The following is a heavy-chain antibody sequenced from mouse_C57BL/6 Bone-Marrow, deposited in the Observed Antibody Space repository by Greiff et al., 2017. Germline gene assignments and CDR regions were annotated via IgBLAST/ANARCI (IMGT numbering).Heavy chain of an antibody. CDR3: ARRAIWYGSSLGYAMDY. CDR1: GYTFTSYG. J-gene: IGHJ4*01. CDR2: IYPRSGNT. V-gene: IGHV1-81*01. D-gene: IGHD1-1*01. Sequence: QVQLKESGAELARPGASVKLSCKASGYTFTSYGISWVKQRTGQGLEWIGEIYPRSGNTYYNEKFKGKATLTADKSSNTAYMELRSLTSEDSAVYFCARRAIWYGSSLGYAMDYWGQGASVTVSS.